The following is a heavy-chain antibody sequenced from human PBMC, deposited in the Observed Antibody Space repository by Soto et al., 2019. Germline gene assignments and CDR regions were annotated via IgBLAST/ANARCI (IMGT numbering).Heavy chain of an antibody. D-gene: IGHD2-2*01. Sequence: EVQLVESGGGLVKPGGSLRLSCAASGFTFSSYSMDWVRQAPGKGLEWISSISSSSSYIYYADSVKGRLTISRDNAKNSLYLQMTSLRAEDSALYSCARDPCRRTSCSGSWRQGPLVTVSS. J-gene: IGHJ4*02. CDR3: ARDPCRRTSCSGS. CDR1: GFTFSSYS. CDR2: ISSSSSYI. V-gene: IGHV3-21*01.